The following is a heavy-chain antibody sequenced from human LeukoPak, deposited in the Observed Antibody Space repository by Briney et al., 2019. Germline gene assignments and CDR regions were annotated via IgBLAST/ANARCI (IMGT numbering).Heavy chain of an antibody. J-gene: IGHJ6*03. D-gene: IGHD2-2*01. Sequence: GGSLRLSCAASGFTFSSYWMSWVRQAPGKGLEWVANIKQDGSEKYYVDSVKGRFTISRDNAKNSLYLQMNSLRAEDTAVYYCARDLASYQSYYYYMDVWGKGTTVTISS. CDR3: ARDLASYQSYYYYMDV. CDR1: GFTFSSYW. CDR2: IKQDGSEK. V-gene: IGHV3-7*01.